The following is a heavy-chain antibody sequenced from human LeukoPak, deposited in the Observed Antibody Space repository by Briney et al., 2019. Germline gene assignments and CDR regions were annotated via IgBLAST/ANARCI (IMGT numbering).Heavy chain of an antibody. D-gene: IGHD3-3*01. J-gene: IGHJ4*02. CDR1: GGSISSSSYY. Sequence: SETLSLTCTVSGGSISSSSYYWGWIRQPPGKGLEWIGSIYYSGSTYYNPSLKSRVTISVDTSKNQFSLKLSSVTAADTAVYYCARGTGADFWSGYYRAYYFDYWGQGTLVTLSS. CDR3: ARGTGADFWSGYYRAYYFDY. V-gene: IGHV4-39*07. CDR2: IYYSGST.